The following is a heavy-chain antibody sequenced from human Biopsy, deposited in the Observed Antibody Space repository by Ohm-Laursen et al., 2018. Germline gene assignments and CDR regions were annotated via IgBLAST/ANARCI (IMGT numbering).Heavy chain of an antibody. V-gene: IGHV3-9*01. J-gene: IGHJ4*02. CDR1: GFIFSTYT. CDR3: VRGYSSSWSGYLDH. Sequence: SLRLSCAASGFIFSTYTMNWVRQAPGKGLEWVSGISWDGGSEGYADSVKGRFTISRDNAKNSLFLQMNSLTTEDTALYYCVRGYSSSWSGYLDHWGQGTLVTVSS. CDR2: ISWDGGSE. D-gene: IGHD3-3*01.